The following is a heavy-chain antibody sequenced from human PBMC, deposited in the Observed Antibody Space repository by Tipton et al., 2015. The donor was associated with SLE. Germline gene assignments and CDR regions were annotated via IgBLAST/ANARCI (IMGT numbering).Heavy chain of an antibody. D-gene: IGHD3-10*01. Sequence: TLSLTCTVSGGSITGRGFFWGWVRQPPGKGLEWIGTIYQDGSTYYNPSLKSRVTISLDMSRNQFSLILSSVTAADTAVYYCARASWDHRGSGSFSDYWGQGKLVTVSS. V-gene: IGHV4-39*07. CDR1: GGSITGRGFF. CDR2: IYQDGST. J-gene: IGHJ4*02. CDR3: ARASWDHRGSGSFSDY.